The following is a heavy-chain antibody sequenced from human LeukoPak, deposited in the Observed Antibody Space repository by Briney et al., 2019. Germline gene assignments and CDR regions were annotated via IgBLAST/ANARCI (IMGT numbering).Heavy chain of an antibody. Sequence: SQTLSLTCAISGDSVSSNSAAWNWIRQSPSRGLEWLGRTYYRSKWYNDYAVSVKSRITINPDTSKNQFSLQLNSVTPEDTAVYYCVRSDYYDSSGNLAGAFDIWGQGTMVTVSS. V-gene: IGHV6-1*01. CDR3: VRSDYYDSSGNLAGAFDI. D-gene: IGHD3-22*01. CDR2: TYYRSKWYN. CDR1: GDSVSSNSAA. J-gene: IGHJ3*02.